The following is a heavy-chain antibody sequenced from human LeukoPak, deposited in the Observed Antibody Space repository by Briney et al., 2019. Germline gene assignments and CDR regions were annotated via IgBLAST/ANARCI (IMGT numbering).Heavy chain of an antibody. Sequence: KPSETLSLTCAVYGGSFRGYYWSWIRQPPGKGLEWIGEINHSGSTNYNPSLKSRVTISVDTSKNQSSLKLSSVTAADTAVYYCARGRRVRGVPYYYMDVWGKGTTVTVSS. D-gene: IGHD3-10*01. J-gene: IGHJ6*03. V-gene: IGHV4-34*01. CDR1: GGSFRGYY. CDR3: ARGRRVRGVPYYYMDV. CDR2: INHSGST.